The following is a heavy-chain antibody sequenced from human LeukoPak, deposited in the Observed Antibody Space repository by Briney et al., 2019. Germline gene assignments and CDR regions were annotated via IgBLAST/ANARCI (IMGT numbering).Heavy chain of an antibody. CDR2: VYTGGKT. J-gene: IGHJ6*02. D-gene: IGHD1-26*01. CDR3: AKSPGTYSYFYAMDV. CDR1: GFTVSGNY. Sequence: GGSLRLTCAPSGFTVSGNYMSWVRQAPGKGLEWVSVVYTGGKTYYADSVKGRFTISRDNSKNTLYLQMNSLRVEDTAVYYCAKSPGTYSYFYAMDVWGQGTTVTVFS. V-gene: IGHV3-66*01.